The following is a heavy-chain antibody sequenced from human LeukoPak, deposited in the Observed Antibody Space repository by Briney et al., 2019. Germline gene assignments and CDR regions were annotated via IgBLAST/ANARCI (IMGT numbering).Heavy chain of an antibody. D-gene: IGHD3/OR15-3a*01. J-gene: IGHJ5*02. CDR2: ISAYNGNT. CDR3: ARDFRGRNWFDP. Sequence: ASVKVPCKASGYTFTSYGISWVRQAPGQGLEWMGWISAYNGNTNYAQKFQGRVTITRNTSISTAYMELSSLRSEDTAVYYCARDFRGRNWFDPWGQGTLVTVSS. V-gene: IGHV1-18*01. CDR1: GYTFTSYG.